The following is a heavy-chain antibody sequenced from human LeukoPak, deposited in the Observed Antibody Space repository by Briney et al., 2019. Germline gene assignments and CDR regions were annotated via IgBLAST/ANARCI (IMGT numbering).Heavy chain of an antibody. V-gene: IGHV4-34*01. CDR1: GGSFSGYY. CDR3: ARDNGSSGYY. CDR2: INHSGST. J-gene: IGHJ4*02. Sequence: SETLSLTCAVYGGSFSGYYWSWIRQPPGKGLEWIGEINHSGSTNYNPSLKSRVTISVDTSKNQFSLKLSSVTAADTAVCYCARDNGSSGYYWGQGTLVTVSS. D-gene: IGHD3-22*01.